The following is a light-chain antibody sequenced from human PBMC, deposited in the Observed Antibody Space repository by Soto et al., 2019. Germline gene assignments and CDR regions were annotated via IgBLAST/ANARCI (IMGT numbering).Light chain of an antibody. Sequence: LVMTQSPLSLPVTPGEPASISCRSSQSLLHSNGYTYLDWYLQKPGQSPQLLIYLTSSRASGVPDRFSGSGSGTDFTLKISRVDAEDVGIYYCMQALQAPQLTFGGGTKVEIK. CDR2: LTS. CDR1: QSLLHSNGYTY. CDR3: MQALQAPQLT. J-gene: IGKJ4*01. V-gene: IGKV2-28*01.